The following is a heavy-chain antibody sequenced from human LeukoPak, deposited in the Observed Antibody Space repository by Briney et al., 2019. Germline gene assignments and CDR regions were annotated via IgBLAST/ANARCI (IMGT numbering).Heavy chain of an antibody. V-gene: IGHV1-2*02. J-gene: IGHJ5*02. D-gene: IGHD5-12*01. CDR3: AGEPGYSGYDWFDP. CDR1: GYTFTGYY. CDR2: INPNSGGT. Sequence: ASVKVSCKASGYTFTGYYMHWVRQAPGQGLEWMGWINPNSGGTNYAQKFQGRVTMTRDTSISTAYMELSRLRSDDTAVYYCAGEPGYSGYDWFDPWGQGTLVTVSS.